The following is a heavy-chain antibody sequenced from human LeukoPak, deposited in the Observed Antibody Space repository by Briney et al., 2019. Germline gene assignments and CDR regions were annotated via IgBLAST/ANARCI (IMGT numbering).Heavy chain of an antibody. J-gene: IGHJ4*02. D-gene: IGHD2-2*01. CDR3: ARSIYCSSTSCRDY. V-gene: IGHV4-59*12. Sequence: SETLSLTCTVSGGPISSYFCSWIRQPPGKGLEWIGYLYYGETTNYNPSLKSRVTISVDTSKNQFSLKLSSVTAADTAVYYCARSIYCSSTSCRDYWGQGTLVTVSS. CDR2: LYYGETT. CDR1: GGPISSYF.